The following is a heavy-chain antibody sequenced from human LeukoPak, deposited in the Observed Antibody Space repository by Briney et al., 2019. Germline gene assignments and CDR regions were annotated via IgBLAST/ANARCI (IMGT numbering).Heavy chain of an antibody. Sequence: GASVKVSCKASGYTFNNYAISWLRQAPGQGLEWMGGIIPILGTPNYAQKFQGRVTITADESTSTTHMELRSLRSDDAAVYYCARDYGGGGYWGQGTLVTVSS. CDR1: GYTFNNYA. D-gene: IGHD4-23*01. CDR2: IIPILGTP. V-gene: IGHV1-69*13. J-gene: IGHJ4*02. CDR3: ARDYGGGGY.